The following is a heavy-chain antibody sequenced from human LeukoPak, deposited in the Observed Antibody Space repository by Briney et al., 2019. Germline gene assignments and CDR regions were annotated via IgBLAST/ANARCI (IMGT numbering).Heavy chain of an antibody. V-gene: IGHV3-23*01. CDR2: VSGSGDGT. D-gene: IGHD2-21*02. CDR3: AKYRTCGGDCYQWFDY. CDR1: GFTFSSYA. J-gene: IGHJ4*02. Sequence: PGGSLRLSCAASGFTFSSYAMTWVRQAPGKGLEWVSGVSGSGDGTYYADSVKGRFTISRDNSKNTLYLQMNSLRAEDTALYYCAKYRTCGGDCYQWFDYWGQGTLVTVSS.